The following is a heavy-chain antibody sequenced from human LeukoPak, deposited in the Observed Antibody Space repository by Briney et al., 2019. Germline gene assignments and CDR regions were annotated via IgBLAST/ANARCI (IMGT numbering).Heavy chain of an antibody. V-gene: IGHV3-23*01. Sequence: GGSLRLSCAASGFTFSSYAMSWVRQAPGKGLEWVSAISGSGGSTHYADSVKGRFTISRDNSKNTLYLQMNSLRAEDTAVYYCAKDLSRSGSGWELLGYFDYWGQGTLVTVSS. CDR2: ISGSGGST. CDR3: AKDLSRSGSGWELLGYFDY. CDR1: GFTFSSYA. D-gene: IGHD1-26*01. J-gene: IGHJ4*02.